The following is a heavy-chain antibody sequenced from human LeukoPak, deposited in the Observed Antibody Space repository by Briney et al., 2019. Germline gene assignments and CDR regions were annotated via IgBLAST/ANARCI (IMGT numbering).Heavy chain of an antibody. D-gene: IGHD2-2*01. CDR2: MQISGIT. V-gene: IGHV4-4*07. Sequence: SETLSLTCTVSGVPISSYYWRWLRQPAGKGLEWIGRMQISGITNYNPSLQSRVTMSLDTSKNQFSLKLSSVTAADTAVYYCARDLVVAPYNWFDPWGQGTLVTVSS. CDR3: ARDLVVAPYNWFDP. J-gene: IGHJ5*02. CDR1: GVPISSYY.